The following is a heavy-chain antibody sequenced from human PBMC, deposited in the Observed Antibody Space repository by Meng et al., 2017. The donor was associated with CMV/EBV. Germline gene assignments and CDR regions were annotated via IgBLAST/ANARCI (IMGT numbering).Heavy chain of an antibody. J-gene: IGHJ5*02. CDR3: AKTKTQNVLVGRTGWFDP. CDR2: IQYDGIDK. Sequence: GASLKISCAASGFTFNSYGMHWVRQAPGKGLEWVAFIQYDGIDKYHADSVKGRFTISRDNSKSTLYLQMNSLRAEDTALYYCAKTKTQNVLVGRTGWFDPWGQGALVTVSS. V-gene: IGHV3-30*02. CDR1: GFTFNSYG. D-gene: IGHD2-8*02.